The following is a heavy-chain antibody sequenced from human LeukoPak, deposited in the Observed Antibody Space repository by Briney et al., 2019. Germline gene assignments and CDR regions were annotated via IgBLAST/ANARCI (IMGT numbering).Heavy chain of an antibody. CDR3: ARDLGEYSYFDY. CDR2: ISSSGSTT. J-gene: IGHJ4*02. CDR1: GFTFSDYY. Sequence: GGSLRLSCAASGFTFSDYYMSWIRQAPGKGLEWVSYISSSGSTTYYADSVKGRFTISRDNAKNSRYLQMNSLRAEDTAVYYCARDLGEYSYFDYWGQGTLVTVSS. V-gene: IGHV3-11*01. D-gene: IGHD3-16*01.